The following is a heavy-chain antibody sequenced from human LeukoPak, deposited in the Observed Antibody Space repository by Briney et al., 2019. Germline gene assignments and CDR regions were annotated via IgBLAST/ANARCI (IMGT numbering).Heavy chain of an antibody. Sequence: ASVKVSCKASGYTFTGYYMHWVRQAPGQGLEWMGWINPNSGGTNYAQKFQGRVTMTRDTSISTAYMEVSRLRSDYTAVYYCARGPYYDFWSGYYRADYAFDIWGQGTMVTVSS. CDR2: INPNSGGT. V-gene: IGHV1-2*02. CDR1: GYTFTGYY. D-gene: IGHD3-3*01. CDR3: ARGPYYDFWSGYYRADYAFDI. J-gene: IGHJ3*02.